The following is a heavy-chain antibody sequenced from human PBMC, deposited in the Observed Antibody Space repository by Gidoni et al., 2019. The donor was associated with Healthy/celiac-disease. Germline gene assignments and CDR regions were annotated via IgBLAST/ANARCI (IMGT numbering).Heavy chain of an antibody. CDR2: IGTAGDT. V-gene: IGHV3-13*01. D-gene: IGHD1-26*01. CDR3: ARVNRELYYYYMDV. J-gene: IGHJ6*03. Sequence: EVQLVESGGGLVQPGGALRLSCAAPGLTFSSYDMHWVRQATGKGLEWVSAIGTAGDTYYPGSVKGRFTISRENAKNSLYLQMNSLRAGDTAVYYCARVNRELYYYYMDVWGKGTTVTVSS. CDR1: GLTFSSYD.